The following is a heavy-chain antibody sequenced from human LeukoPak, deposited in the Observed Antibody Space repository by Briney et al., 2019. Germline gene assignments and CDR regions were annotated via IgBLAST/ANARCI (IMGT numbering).Heavy chain of an antibody. CDR3: ASAGVATDPQFDY. CDR1: GYTFTSYD. Sequence: ASVKVSCKASGYTFTSYDINWVRLATGQGLEWMGWMNPNSGNTGYAQKFQGRVTITRNTSISTAYMELSSLRSEDTAVYYCASAGVATDPQFDYWGQGTLVTVSS. J-gene: IGHJ4*02. CDR2: MNPNSGNT. V-gene: IGHV1-8*03. D-gene: IGHD1-26*01.